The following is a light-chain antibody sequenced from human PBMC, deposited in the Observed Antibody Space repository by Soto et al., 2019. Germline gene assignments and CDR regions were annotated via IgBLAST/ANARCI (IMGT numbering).Light chain of an antibody. Sequence: DIQMTQSPSSLSASVGGRVTITCRASQGIRNELDWLQQKPATATERLIYAASSLQSVVPSRFSGSGSRTEFPLTISSLQAEDLATYCWLQYNTYPWTFGQGTKVEIK. CDR1: QGIRNE. CDR2: AAS. V-gene: IGKV1-17*01. J-gene: IGKJ1*01. CDR3: LQYNTYPWT.